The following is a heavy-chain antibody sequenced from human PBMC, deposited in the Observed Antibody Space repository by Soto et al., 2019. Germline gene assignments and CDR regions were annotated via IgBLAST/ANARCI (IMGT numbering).Heavy chain of an antibody. Sequence: SETLSLTCTVSGGSISSYYWSWIRQPPGKGLEWIGYIYYSGSTNYNPSLKSRVTISVDTSKNQFSLKLSSVTAADTAVYYCARQIEYCSSTSCCPSPPLGWGQGTLVTVSS. J-gene: IGHJ4*02. V-gene: IGHV4-59*08. CDR2: IYYSGST. D-gene: IGHD2-2*01. CDR1: GGSISSYY. CDR3: ARQIEYCSSTSCCPSPPLG.